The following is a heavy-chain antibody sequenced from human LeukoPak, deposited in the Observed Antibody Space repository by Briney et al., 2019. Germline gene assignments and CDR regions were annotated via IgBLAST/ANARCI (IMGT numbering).Heavy chain of an antibody. CDR3: ASPYSGSYYYFDY. J-gene: IGHJ4*02. CDR1: GGSISSSSYY. V-gene: IGHV4-39*01. Sequence: SETLSLTCTVSGGSISSSSYYWGWIRQPPGKGLEWIGSIYYSESTYYNPSLKSRVTISVDTSKNQFSLKLSSVTAADTAVYYCASPYSGSYYYFDYWGQGTLVTVSS. CDR2: IYYSEST. D-gene: IGHD1-26*01.